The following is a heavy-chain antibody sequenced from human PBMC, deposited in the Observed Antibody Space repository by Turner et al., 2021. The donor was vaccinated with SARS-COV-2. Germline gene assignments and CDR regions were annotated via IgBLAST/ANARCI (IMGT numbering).Heavy chain of an antibody. CDR2: IFYSGRT. CDR3: AGHGGSPSWWSYFDL. CDR1: GASIRSYY. J-gene: IGHJ2*01. Sequence: QAQLQESGPGLVKPSEPLSLTCTVSGASIRSYYWSWIRQPPGKGLEWIGYIFYSGRTDYNPSLKRRVAISVETSKSEVSLKLFSVTAADTAVDYCAGHGGSPSWWSYFDLWGRGTLVTVSP. V-gene: IGHV4-59*08. D-gene: IGHD2-8*02.